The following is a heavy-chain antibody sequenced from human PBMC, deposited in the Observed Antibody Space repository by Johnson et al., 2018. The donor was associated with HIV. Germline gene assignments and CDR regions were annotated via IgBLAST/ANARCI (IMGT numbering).Heavy chain of an antibody. Sequence: VQLVESGGGVVQPGRSLRLSCAASGFTFSDHYMDWVRQAPGKGLEWVGRTRNKANSYTTEYAASVKGRFTISRDDSKNSLYLQMNSLRAEDTAVYYGARDGTSRGGAFDIWGQGTIVTVSS. CDR3: ARDGTSRGGAFDI. CDR1: GFTFSDHY. D-gene: IGHD6-13*01. V-gene: IGHV3-72*01. J-gene: IGHJ3*02. CDR2: TRNKANSYTT.